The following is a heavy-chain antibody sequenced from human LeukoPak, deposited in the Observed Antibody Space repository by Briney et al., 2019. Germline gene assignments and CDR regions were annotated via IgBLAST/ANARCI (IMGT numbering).Heavy chain of an antibody. Sequence: QSGGSLRLSCAASGFTFSSYAMSWVRQAPGKGLEWVSAISGSGGSTYYADSVKGRFTISSDNSKNTLFLQMDNLRAEDTAVYYCAKSGGMTADNWFDPWGQGTPVTVSS. V-gene: IGHV3-23*01. CDR1: GFTFSSYA. CDR3: AKSGGMTADNWFDP. J-gene: IGHJ5*02. D-gene: IGHD1-26*01. CDR2: ISGSGGST.